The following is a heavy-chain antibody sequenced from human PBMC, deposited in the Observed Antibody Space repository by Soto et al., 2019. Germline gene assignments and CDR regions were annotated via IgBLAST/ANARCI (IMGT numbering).Heavy chain of an antibody. Sequence: EVQLLESGGGLVQPGGSLRLSCAASGFSLNNYAMTWVRQAPGKGLEWVSSMSATDGRSYYADSVKGRFTICRDDSKRTLYLQMNSVRVEDMAVYYCANDPNGHYVGGFDFWGQGTMVTV. CDR1: GFSLNNYA. J-gene: IGHJ3*01. V-gene: IGHV3-23*01. D-gene: IGHD4-17*01. CDR2: MSATDGRS. CDR3: ANDPNGHYVGGFDF.